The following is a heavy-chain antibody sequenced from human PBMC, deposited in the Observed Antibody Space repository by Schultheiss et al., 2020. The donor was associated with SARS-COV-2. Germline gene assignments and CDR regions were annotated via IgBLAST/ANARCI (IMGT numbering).Heavy chain of an antibody. CDR2: ISSSGSTI. D-gene: IGHD2-2*01. Sequence: GGSLRLSCAASGFTFSSYGMHWVRQAPGKGLEWVSYISSSGSTIYYADSVKGRFTISRDNAKNSLYLQMNSLRAEDTAVYYCASDCSSTSCTKGRAEYFQHWGQGTLVTVSS. J-gene: IGHJ1*01. CDR3: ASDCSSTSCTKGRAEYFQH. CDR1: GFTFSSYG. V-gene: IGHV3-48*04.